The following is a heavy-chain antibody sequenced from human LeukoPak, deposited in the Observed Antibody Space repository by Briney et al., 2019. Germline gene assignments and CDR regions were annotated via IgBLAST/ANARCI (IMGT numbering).Heavy chain of an antibody. CDR2: IIPILDVT. V-gene: IGHV1-69*04. CDR1: GYTFTSYG. CDR3: ARGGGVDILTGFQY. D-gene: IGHD3-9*01. Sequence: SVKVSCKASGYTFTSYGISWVRQAPGQGLEWMGRIIPILDVTNYAQKFQGRVTITADQSTSTAYMELSSLRSEDTAVYYGARGGGVDILTGFQYWGQGTLVTVSS. J-gene: IGHJ4*02.